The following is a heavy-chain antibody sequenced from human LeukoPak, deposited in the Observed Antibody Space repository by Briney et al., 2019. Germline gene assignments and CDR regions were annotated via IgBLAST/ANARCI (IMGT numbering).Heavy chain of an antibody. Sequence: PGQSLRLSCTTSGFTFGDYAMSWVHQAPGKGLEWVGFIRSRAYGGTTKYAASLKDRFTISRDDSKSIVFLQMNSLEIEDTAIYYCAKEGDTGSFSRWFDPWGQGTLVTVSS. J-gene: IGHJ5*02. CDR2: IRSRAYGGTT. CDR1: GFTFGDYA. CDR3: AKEGDTGSFSRWFDP. D-gene: IGHD2-8*02. V-gene: IGHV3-49*04.